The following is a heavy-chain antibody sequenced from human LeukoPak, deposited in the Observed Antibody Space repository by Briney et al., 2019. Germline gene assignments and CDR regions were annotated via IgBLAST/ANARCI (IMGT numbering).Heavy chain of an antibody. D-gene: IGHD5-12*01. CDR2: ISSSSSYI. CDR3: ARVGWLRPLDY. V-gene: IGHV3-21*01. Sequence: GGALRLSCAASGFTFSSYSMNWVRQAPGKGLEWVSSISSSSSYIYYADSVKGRFTISRDNDKNSLYLQMNSLRAEDTAVYYCARVGWLRPLDYWGQGTLVTVSS. J-gene: IGHJ4*02. CDR1: GFTFSSYS.